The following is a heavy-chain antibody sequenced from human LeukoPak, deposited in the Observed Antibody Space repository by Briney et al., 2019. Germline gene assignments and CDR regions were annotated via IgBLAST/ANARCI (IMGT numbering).Heavy chain of an antibody. V-gene: IGHV4-4*07. CDR2: IHTSGST. J-gene: IGHJ4*02. D-gene: IGHD2-15*01. CDR1: GGSISSYY. Sequence: SETPSLTCTVSGGSISSYYWSWIRQPAGKGLEWIGRIHTSGSTNYNPSLKSRVTMSVDTSKNQFSLRLSSVTAADTAVYYCARGRVGGGSCYLDYWGQGTLVTVSS. CDR3: ARGRVGGGSCYLDY.